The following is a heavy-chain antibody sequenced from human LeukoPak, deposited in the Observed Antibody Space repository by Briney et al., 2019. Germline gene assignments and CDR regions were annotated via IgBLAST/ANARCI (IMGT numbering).Heavy chain of an antibody. J-gene: IGHJ4*02. D-gene: IGHD5-18*01. CDR2: IYSSGST. CDR3: ARPRGYSYGQEEILGIDY. CDR1: GGSISSSSYY. Sequence: SETLSLTCTVSGGSISSSSYYWGWIRQPPGKGREWIGSIYSSGSTYYNPSLKSRVTISVDTSKNQFSLKLSSVTAADTAVYYCARPRGYSYGQEEILGIDYWGQGTLVTVSS. V-gene: IGHV4-39*01.